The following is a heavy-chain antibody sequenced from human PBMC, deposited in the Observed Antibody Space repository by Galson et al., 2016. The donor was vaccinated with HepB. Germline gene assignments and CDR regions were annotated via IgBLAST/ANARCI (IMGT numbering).Heavy chain of an antibody. CDR3: ARGDQAVVVDATFGSDCDFDY. D-gene: IGHD2-15*01. CDR2: IWYDGSNK. J-gene: IGHJ4*02. CDR1: GFTFSTYG. V-gene: IGHV3-33*01. Sequence: SLRLSCASSGFTFSTYGMHWVRQAPGKGLEWVAVIWYDGSNKYYADSVKGRFTISRDNSKNTLYLQMNSLTAEDTAVYYCARGDQAVVVDATFGSDCDFDYWGQGTLVTVSS.